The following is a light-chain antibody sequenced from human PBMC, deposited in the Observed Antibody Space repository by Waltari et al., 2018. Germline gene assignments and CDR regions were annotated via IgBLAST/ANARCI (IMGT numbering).Light chain of an antibody. CDR3: QQYFGIPLT. CDR1: LSIDDS. V-gene: IGKV3-15*01. J-gene: IGKJ4*01. Sequence: EIVMTQSPATLSVSRGGSATVSCRASLSIDDSLAWYQQKPGQPPRLLIHGSSTRDTGIPVRFSGSGSGTDFTLTITGLQSEDVAVYFCQQYFGIPLTFGGGTKVEIK. CDR2: GSS.